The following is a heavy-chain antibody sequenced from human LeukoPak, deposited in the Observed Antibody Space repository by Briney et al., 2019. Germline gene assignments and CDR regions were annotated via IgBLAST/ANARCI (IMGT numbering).Heavy chain of an antibody. D-gene: IGHD3-10*01. V-gene: IGHV4-59*01. Sequence: SETLSLTCTVSGDSISHYYWTWVRQPPGKGLEWIAYIYHTGSTNYNPSLQSRVIISLDKSKNQLSLKLRTVTAADTAVYYCARFISPESYFCFSYYYYMDVWGKGTTVTVSS. J-gene: IGHJ6*03. CDR1: GDSISHYY. CDR3: ARFISPESYFCFSYYYYMDV. CDR2: IYHTGST.